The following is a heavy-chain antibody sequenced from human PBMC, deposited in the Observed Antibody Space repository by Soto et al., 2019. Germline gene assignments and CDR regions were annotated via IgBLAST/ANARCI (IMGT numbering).Heavy chain of an antibody. D-gene: IGHD4-4*01. CDR3: ARLQPMYYFDY. V-gene: IGHV1-69*06. Sequence: VASVKVSCKASGGTFSSYAISWVRQAPGQGLEWMGGIIPIFGTANYAQKFQGRVTITADKSTSTAYMELSSLRSEDTAVYYCARLQPMYYFDYWGQGTLVTVSS. CDR2: IIPIFGTA. J-gene: IGHJ4*02. CDR1: GGTFSSYA.